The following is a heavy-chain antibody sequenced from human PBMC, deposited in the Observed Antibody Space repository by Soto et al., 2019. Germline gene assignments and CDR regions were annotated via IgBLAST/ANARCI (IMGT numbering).Heavy chain of an antibody. V-gene: IGHV4-31*03. CDR3: ARDLSIYDSSGYSDAFDI. CDR2: IYYSGST. J-gene: IGHJ3*02. D-gene: IGHD3-22*01. Sequence: QVQLQESGPGLVKPSQTLSLTCTVSGGSISSGGYYWSWIRQHPGKGQEWIGYIYYSGSTYYNPSLRSRVTISVDTSKNQFSLKMSSVTAADTAVYYCARDLSIYDSSGYSDAFDIWGQGTMVTVSS. CDR1: GGSISSGGYY.